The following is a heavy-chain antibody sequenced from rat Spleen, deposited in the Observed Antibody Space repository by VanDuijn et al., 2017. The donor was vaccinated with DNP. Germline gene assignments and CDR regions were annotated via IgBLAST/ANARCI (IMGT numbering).Heavy chain of an antibody. J-gene: IGHJ3*01. D-gene: IGHD1-2*01. V-gene: IGHV5-31*01. CDR2: IFLTSAST. Sequence: EVQLVESGGDLVQPGGSLKLSCVGSGFKFNNYWMSWIRQVPGKGLEWVSSIFLTSASTYYSDSVKGRFTISRDDAENTLYLQMSSLRSEDTATYYCSTDFNSFILGWFAYWGQGTLVTVSS. CDR1: GFKFNNYW. CDR3: STDFNSFILGWFAY.